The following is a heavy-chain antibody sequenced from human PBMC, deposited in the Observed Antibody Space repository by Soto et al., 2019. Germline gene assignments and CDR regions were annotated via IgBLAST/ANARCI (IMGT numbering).Heavy chain of an antibody. V-gene: IGHV3-23*01. D-gene: IGHD3-10*01. CDR2: ISSSGDTT. CDR1: GFTFNSYA. Sequence: EVQLLESGGGLVQSGGSLRLSCAASGFTFNSYAMNWVRLAPGKGLEWVSYISSSGDTTYYADSVKGRFTASRDNSKNTMYLQMNSRRDEDTAVYYCARAGGYWGQGSPVTVSS. CDR3: ARAGGY. J-gene: IGHJ4*02.